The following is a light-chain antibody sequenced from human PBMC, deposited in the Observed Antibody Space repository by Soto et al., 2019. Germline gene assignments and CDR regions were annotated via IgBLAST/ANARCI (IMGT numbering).Light chain of an antibody. V-gene: IGKV3-20*01. Sequence: EIVLTQSPGTLSLSPGERATLSCRASQSVSSSLAWYQQNPGQAPRLLIYSASTRATGIPDRFSGTGSGTDFTLTISRLEPEDFAVYYCQQYGNSPWTFGQGTKVDIK. CDR1: QSVSSS. CDR2: SAS. J-gene: IGKJ1*01. CDR3: QQYGNSPWT.